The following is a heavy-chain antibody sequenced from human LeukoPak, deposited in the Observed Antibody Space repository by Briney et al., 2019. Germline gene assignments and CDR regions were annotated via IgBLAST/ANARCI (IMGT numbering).Heavy chain of an antibody. Sequence: GGSLRLSCATSEFTFSSYEMNWVRQAPGKGLEWVSYISSSSSTIYYADSVKGRFTISRDNAKNSLYLQMNSLRDEDTAVYYCARDLSGRYAFDIWGQGTMVTVSS. CDR3: ARDLSGRYAFDI. J-gene: IGHJ3*02. D-gene: IGHD3-10*01. CDR2: ISSSSSTI. CDR1: EFTFSSYE. V-gene: IGHV3-48*02.